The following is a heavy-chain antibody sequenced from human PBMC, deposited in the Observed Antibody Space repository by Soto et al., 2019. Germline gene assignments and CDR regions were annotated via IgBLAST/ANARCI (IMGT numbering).Heavy chain of an antibody. J-gene: IGHJ3*02. D-gene: IGHD6-13*01. CDR2: ISYDGSNK. V-gene: IGHV3-30-3*01. CDR1: AFTFSTYA. CDR3: ARSYSSSWDDAFDI. Sequence: QVQLVESGGGVVQPGRSLRLSCVASAFTFSTYAMHWVRQAPGKGLEWVAVISYDGSNKYYADSVKGRFTISRDTPKNTLYVQMNSLRAEDTAVYYCARSYSSSWDDAFDIWGQGRMVTVSS.